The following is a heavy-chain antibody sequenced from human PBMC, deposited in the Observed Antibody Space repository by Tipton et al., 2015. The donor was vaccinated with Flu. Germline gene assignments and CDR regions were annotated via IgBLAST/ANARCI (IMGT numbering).Heavy chain of an antibody. V-gene: IGHV3-23*01. CDR3: ARVIPEFVAGLSY. CDR1: GSTFSRYA. Sequence: SLRLSCTASGSTFSRYAMSWVRQAPGKGLEWVSAIGGGGATTYFADSVKGRFTISRDNIRDTLYLQMNSLRAEDTAIYYCARVIPEFVAGLSYWGQGTQVSVSS. D-gene: IGHD6-19*01. CDR2: IGGGGATT. J-gene: IGHJ4*02.